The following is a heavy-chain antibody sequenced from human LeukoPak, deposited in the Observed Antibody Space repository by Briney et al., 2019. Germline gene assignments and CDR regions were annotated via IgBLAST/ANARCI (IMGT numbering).Heavy chain of an antibody. J-gene: IGHJ4*02. V-gene: IGHV4-31*03. CDR2: IYYSGST. D-gene: IGHD4-23*01. Sequence: SETLSLTCTVSGGSISSGGYYWSWIRQHPGKGLEWIGYIYYSGSTYYNPSLKSRVTISVDTSKNQFSLKLSSVTAADTAVYYCARDKDHYGGNLIFDYWGQGTLVTVSS. CDR1: GGSISSGGYY. CDR3: ARDKDHYGGNLIFDY.